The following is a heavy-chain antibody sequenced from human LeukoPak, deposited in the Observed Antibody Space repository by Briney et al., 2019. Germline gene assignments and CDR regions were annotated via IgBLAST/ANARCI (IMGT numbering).Heavy chain of an antibody. Sequence: SETLSLTCTVSGASISSDYWSWVRQSPGKGLEWIAYIYYGGSIKYNPSLKSRVTMSVDTSKNQFSLKLASVTAADTAVYYCTRRAAAVGTFYMDVWGEGTTVTVSS. D-gene: IGHD6-13*01. CDR3: TRRAAAVGTFYMDV. J-gene: IGHJ6*03. CDR2: IYYGGSI. V-gene: IGHV4-59*01. CDR1: GASISSDY.